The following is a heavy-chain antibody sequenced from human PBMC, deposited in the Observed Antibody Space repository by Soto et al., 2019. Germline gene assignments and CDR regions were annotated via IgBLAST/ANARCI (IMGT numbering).Heavy chain of an antibody. CDR3: ARDLSSCSGGSCYHARFDP. CDR1: VFSFSSYW. D-gene: IGHD2-15*01. V-gene: IGHV3-7*03. CDR2: IKQDGGET. Sequence: EVQLVESGGGLVQPGGSLRLSCAASVFSFSSYWMSWVRQAPGKGLEWVANIKQDGGETYYVDSVKGRFTISRDNAKNSLYMQMNSLRAEDTAVYYCARDLSSCSGGSCYHARFDPWGQGTLVTVSS. J-gene: IGHJ5*02.